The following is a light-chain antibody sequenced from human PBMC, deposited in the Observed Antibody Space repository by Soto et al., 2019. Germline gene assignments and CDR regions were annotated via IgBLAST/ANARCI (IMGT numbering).Light chain of an antibody. J-gene: IGKJ4*01. CDR2: YAS. V-gene: IGKV3-11*01. CDR3: QHSSTWPILT. CDR1: QTVSRY. Sequence: VLTQSPATLSLSPGERATLSCRASQTVSRYLAWYQQKPGQAPRLLIYYASNRAAGIPARFSGSGSGTDYTLTISSLEPEDFAVYYCQHSSTWPILTFGGGTKVEI.